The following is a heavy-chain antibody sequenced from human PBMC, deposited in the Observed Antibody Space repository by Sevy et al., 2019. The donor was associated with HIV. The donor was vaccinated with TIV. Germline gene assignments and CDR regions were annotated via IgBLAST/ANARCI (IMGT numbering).Heavy chain of an antibody. V-gene: IGHV4-59*01. CDR2: IYYSGST. J-gene: IGHJ6*03. Sequence: SETLSLTCTVSGGSISSYYWSWIRQPPGKGLEWIGYIYYSGSTNYNPSLKSRVTISVDTSKNQFSLKLSSVTAADTAVYYCARGYGSSSHYYYYYMDVWGKGTMVTVSS. CDR1: GGSISSYY. CDR3: ARGYGSSSHYYYYYMDV. D-gene: IGHD6-6*01.